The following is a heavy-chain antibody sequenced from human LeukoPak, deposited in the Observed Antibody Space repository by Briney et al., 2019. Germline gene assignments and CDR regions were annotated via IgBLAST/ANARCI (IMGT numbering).Heavy chain of an antibody. D-gene: IGHD5-24*01. CDR3: ARSRDGYQTPDY. CDR1: GFTFSSYS. Sequence: GGSPRLSCAASGFTFSSYSMNWVRQAPGKGLEWVSSISSSSSYIYYADSVKGRFTISRDNAKNSLYLQMNSLRAEDTAVYYCARSRDGYQTPDYWGQGTLVTVSS. J-gene: IGHJ4*02. V-gene: IGHV3-21*01. CDR2: ISSSSSYI.